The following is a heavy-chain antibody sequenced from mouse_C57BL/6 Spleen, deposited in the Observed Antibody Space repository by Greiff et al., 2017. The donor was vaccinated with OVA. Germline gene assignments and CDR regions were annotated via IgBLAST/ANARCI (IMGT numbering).Heavy chain of an antibody. CDR1: GFTFSSYA. Sequence: EVMLVESGGGLVKPGGSLKLSCAASGFTFSSYAMSWVRQTPEKRLEWVATISDGGSYTYYPDNVKGRFTISRDNAKNNLYLQMSHLKSEDTAMYYCAREDGSFDYWGQGTTLTVSS. D-gene: IGHD2-3*01. J-gene: IGHJ2*01. CDR3: AREDGSFDY. CDR2: ISDGGSYT. V-gene: IGHV5-4*01.